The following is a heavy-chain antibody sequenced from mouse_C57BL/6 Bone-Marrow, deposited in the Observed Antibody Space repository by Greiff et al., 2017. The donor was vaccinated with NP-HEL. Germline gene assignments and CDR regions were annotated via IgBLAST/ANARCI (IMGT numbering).Heavy chain of an antibody. D-gene: IGHD4-1*01. J-gene: IGHJ1*03. CDR1: GFTFNTYA. V-gene: IGHV10-3*01. CDR3: VRDGGWDVEDWYFDV. Sequence: EVKLVESGGGLVQPKGSLKLSCAASGFTFNTYAMHWVRQAPGKGLEWVARIRSKSSNYATYYADSVKDRFTISRDDSQSMLYLQMNNLKTEDTAMYYCVRDGGWDVEDWYFDVWGTGTTVTVSS. CDR2: IRSKSSNYAT.